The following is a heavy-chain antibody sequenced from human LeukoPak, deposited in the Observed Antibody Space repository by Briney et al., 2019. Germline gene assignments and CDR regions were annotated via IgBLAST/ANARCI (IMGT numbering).Heavy chain of an antibody. CDR3: ARDLYGDYFFDY. CDR1: GFTFSSYS. D-gene: IGHD4-17*01. V-gene: IGHV3-21*01. J-gene: IGHJ4*02. Sequence: GGSLRLSCAASGFTFSSYSMNWVRQAPGKGLEWVSSISSSSSYIYYADSVKGRFTISRDNAKNSLYLQMNSLRAEDTAVHYCARDLYGDYFFDYWGQGTLVTVSS. CDR2: ISSSSSYI.